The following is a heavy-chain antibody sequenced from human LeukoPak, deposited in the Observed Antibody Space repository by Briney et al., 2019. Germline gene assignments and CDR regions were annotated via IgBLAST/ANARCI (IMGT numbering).Heavy chain of an antibody. V-gene: IGHV1-46*01. D-gene: IGHD1-26*01. CDR1: GYTFTGYY. CDR2: IIPIFGTA. CDR3: ARGTWELLRDY. J-gene: IGHJ4*02. Sequence: ASVKVSCKASGYTFTGYYMHWVRQAPGQGLEWMGGIIPIFGTANYAQKFQGRVTMTRDMSTSTVYMELSSLRSEDTAVYYCARGTWELLRDYWGQGTLVTVSS.